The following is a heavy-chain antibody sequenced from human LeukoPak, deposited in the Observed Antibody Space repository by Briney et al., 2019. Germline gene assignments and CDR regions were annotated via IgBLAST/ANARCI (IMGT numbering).Heavy chain of an antibody. CDR3: ASGATVVTPLKY. CDR2: VIPILGIA. Sequence: GASVKVSCKASGGTFSNCAVSWVRQAPGQGLEWMGRVIPILGIADYAQRFQGRVTITADKSTSTAYMELSSLRSEDTAVYYCASGATVVTPLKYWGQGTLVTVSS. CDR1: GGTFSNCA. D-gene: IGHD4-17*01. V-gene: IGHV1-69*04. J-gene: IGHJ4*02.